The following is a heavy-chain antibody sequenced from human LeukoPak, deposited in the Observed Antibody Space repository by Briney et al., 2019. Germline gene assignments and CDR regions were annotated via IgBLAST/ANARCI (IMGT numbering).Heavy chain of an antibody. CDR2: FDPEGGET. Sequence: ASVKVSCKVSGYTLTELSMHWVRQAPGKGLEWMGGFDPEGGETIYAQKFQGRVTMTEDTSTDTAYMELSSLRSEDTAVYYCATDAASGRGVIRLDAFDIWGQGTMVTVSS. CDR3: ATDAASGRGVIRLDAFDI. V-gene: IGHV1-24*01. D-gene: IGHD3-10*01. J-gene: IGHJ3*02. CDR1: GYTLTELS.